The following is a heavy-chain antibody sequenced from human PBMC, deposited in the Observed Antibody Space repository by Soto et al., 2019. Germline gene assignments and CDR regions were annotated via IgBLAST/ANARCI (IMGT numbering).Heavy chain of an antibody. CDR3: ARNFYDSSGYPEYYFDY. CDR2: IYAGDSDT. V-gene: IGHV5-51*01. Sequence: GASVKISCKGSGYSFTSYWIGWVRQVPGKGLEWMGIIYAGDSDTRYSPSFQGQVTISADKSISTAYLQWSSLKASDTAMYYCARNFYDSSGYPEYYFDYWGQGTLVTVSS. J-gene: IGHJ4*02. D-gene: IGHD3-22*01. CDR1: GYSFTSYW.